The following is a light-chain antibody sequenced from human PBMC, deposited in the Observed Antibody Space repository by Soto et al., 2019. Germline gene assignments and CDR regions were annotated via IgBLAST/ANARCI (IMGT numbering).Light chain of an antibody. V-gene: IGKV3-15*01. CDR2: GAS. Sequence: EVVMTQSPATLSVSPGERATLSCRASETVATNLAWYQHKPGQAPRLLISGASTRAAGISDMFRGSGSGTEFTLAISSLRSEDSAIYYCQHYFEWPPMTFGQGTKVEI. CDR1: ETVATN. J-gene: IGKJ1*01. CDR3: QHYFEWPPMT.